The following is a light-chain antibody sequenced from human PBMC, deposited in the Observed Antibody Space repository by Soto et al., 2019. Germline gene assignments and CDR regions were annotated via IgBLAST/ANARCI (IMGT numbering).Light chain of an antibody. J-gene: IGLJ2*01. CDR2: DVS. V-gene: IGLV2-14*03. Sequence: QSALTPPASVSGSPGQSITISCTGTSSDVGAYNYVSWYQQHPDKAPKLMIYDVSNRPSGVSDRFSGSKSGNTASLTISGLQAEDEADYYCNSYTTSSTLVFGGGTQLTVL. CDR3: NSYTTSSTLV. CDR1: SSDVGAYNY.